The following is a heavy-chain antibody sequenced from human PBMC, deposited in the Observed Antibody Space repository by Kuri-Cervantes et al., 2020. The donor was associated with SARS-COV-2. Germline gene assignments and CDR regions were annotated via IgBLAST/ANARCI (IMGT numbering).Heavy chain of an antibody. D-gene: IGHD3-10*01. J-gene: IGHJ3*02. Sequence: SETLSLTCTVSGGSISSHYWSWIRKPPGKGLEWIGEINHSGSTNYNPSLKSRVTISVDTSKNQFSLKLSPVTAADTAVYYCARGLRRRLLWFGELLSYAFDIWGQGTMVTVSS. CDR3: ARGLRRRLLWFGELLSYAFDI. CDR2: INHSGST. V-gene: IGHV4-34*01. CDR1: GGSISSHY.